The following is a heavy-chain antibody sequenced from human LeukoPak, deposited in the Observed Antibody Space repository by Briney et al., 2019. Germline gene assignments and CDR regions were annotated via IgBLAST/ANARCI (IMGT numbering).Heavy chain of an antibody. CDR2: IYSSGST. J-gene: IGHJ4*02. CDR3: ARAGGTYFPDY. V-gene: IGHV4-61*02. D-gene: IGHD1-26*01. Sequence: QVQLQESGPGLVKPSQTLSLTCTVSGDSINSGPYYWSWIRQPAGKGLEWIGRIYSSGSTNYNPSLKSRVTISLDTSKNQFSLKLASVIAADTAVYYCARAGGTYFPDYWGQGTLVTVSS. CDR1: GDSINSGPYY.